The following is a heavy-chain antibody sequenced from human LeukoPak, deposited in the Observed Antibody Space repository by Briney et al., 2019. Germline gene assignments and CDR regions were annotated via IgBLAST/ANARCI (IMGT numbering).Heavy chain of an antibody. CDR3: ARGYYGMDV. Sequence: GGSLRLSCAASGFTFNTYWMNWVRQAPGKGLDWVAKIRQDGSEKYYVDSVKGRFTISRDNAKNSLYLQMNSLRVEDMAVYYCARGYYGMDVWGQGTTVTVS. CDR1: GFTFNTYW. V-gene: IGHV3-7*04. J-gene: IGHJ6*02. CDR2: IRQDGSEK.